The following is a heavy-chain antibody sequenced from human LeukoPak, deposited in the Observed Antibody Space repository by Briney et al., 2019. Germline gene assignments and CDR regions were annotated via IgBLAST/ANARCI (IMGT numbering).Heavy chain of an antibody. D-gene: IGHD1-26*01. CDR3: ARVMWGATKSSYYYYAMDV. J-gene: IGHJ6*02. CDR2: IISNGGST. CDR1: GFTFSDYT. Sequence: GGSLRLSCAASGFTFSDYTMHWVRQAPGKGLEYVSAIISNGGSTYYANSVQGRFTISRDNSKNTLYLQMGSLRAEDMAVYYCARVMWGATKSSYYYYAMDVWGQGTTVTVSS. V-gene: IGHV3-64*01.